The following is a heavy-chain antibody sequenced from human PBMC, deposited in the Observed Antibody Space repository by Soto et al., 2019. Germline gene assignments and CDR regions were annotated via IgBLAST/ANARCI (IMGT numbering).Heavy chain of an antibody. D-gene: IGHD6-19*01. Sequence: PGGSLRFSCSASVFTFSSYAMHWVRQAPGKGLEYVSAISSNGGSTYYADSVKGRFTISRDNSKNTLYLQMSSLRAEDTAVYYCVKPYSSGWYVSDAFDIWGEGTMVTVSS. CDR1: VFTFSSYA. CDR3: VKPYSSGWYVSDAFDI. J-gene: IGHJ3*02. CDR2: ISSNGGST. V-gene: IGHV3-64D*08.